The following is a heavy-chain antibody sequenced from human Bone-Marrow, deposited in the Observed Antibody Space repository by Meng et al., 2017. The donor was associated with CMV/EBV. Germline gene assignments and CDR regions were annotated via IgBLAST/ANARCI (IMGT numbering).Heavy chain of an antibody. CDR2: IIPILGIA. J-gene: IGHJ6*01. CDR3: ARDHGPAAISYYGMDF. V-gene: IGHV1-69*04. Sequence: SVKVSCKASGGTFSSYTISWVRQAPGQGLEWMGRIIPILGIANYAQKFQGRVTITADKSTSTAYMELSSLRSEDTAVYYCARDHGPAAISYYGMDFWGQGTTVTVSS. D-gene: IGHD2-2*01. CDR1: GGTFSSYT.